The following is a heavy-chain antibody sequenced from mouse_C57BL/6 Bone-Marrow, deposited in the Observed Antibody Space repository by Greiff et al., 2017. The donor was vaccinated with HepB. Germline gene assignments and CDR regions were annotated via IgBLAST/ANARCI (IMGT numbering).Heavy chain of an antibody. D-gene: IGHD2-4*01. J-gene: IGHJ1*03. CDR2: ISSGSSTI. CDR1: GFTFSDYG. Sequence: EVMLVESGGGLVKPGGSLKLSCAASGFTFSDYGMHWVRQAPEKGLEWVAYISSGSSTIYYADTVKGRFTISRDNAKNTLFLHMTSLRSEDTAMYYCARKVRDYDVDFDVWGTGTTVTVSS. CDR3: ARKVRDYDVDFDV. V-gene: IGHV5-17*01.